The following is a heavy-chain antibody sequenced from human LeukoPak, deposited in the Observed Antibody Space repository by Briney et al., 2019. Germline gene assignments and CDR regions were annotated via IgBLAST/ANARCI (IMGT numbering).Heavy chain of an antibody. V-gene: IGHV1-8*01. CDR1: GYTFTSYD. Sequence: ASVKVSCKASGYTFTSYDINWVRQATGQGLEWMGWMNPNSGNTGYAQKFQGRVTMTRNTSISTAYMELSSLRSEDTAVYYCARGKRILRGFGYWGQGTLVTVSS. CDR3: ARGKRILRGFGY. D-gene: IGHD3-16*01. CDR2: MNPNSGNT. J-gene: IGHJ4*02.